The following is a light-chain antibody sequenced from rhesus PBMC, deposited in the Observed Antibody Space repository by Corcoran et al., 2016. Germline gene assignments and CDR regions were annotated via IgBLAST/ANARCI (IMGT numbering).Light chain of an antibody. Sequence: DIQMTQSPSSLSASVGDRVTITCRASQGISSWLAWYQQKPGKAPKLLIYKASSLQRGVPSRFSGSGAGTDFTLTSSSLQPEDFATYYCQQYNSAPWTFGQGTKVEIK. V-gene: IGKV1-21*01. J-gene: IGKJ1*01. CDR1: QGISSW. CDR2: KAS. CDR3: QQYNSAPWT.